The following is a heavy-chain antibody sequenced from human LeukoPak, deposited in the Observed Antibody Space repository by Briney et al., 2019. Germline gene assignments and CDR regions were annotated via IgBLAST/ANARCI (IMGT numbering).Heavy chain of an antibody. Sequence: PSETLPLTCTVSGVSISSYYWSWIRQPPGKGLEWIGYVCYSGSTYYNPSLKSRITISVDTSKNQFSLKLSSVTAADTAVYYCARVGVRFWEAFDIWGQGTLVTVSS. D-gene: IGHD3-3*01. CDR2: VCYSGST. V-gene: IGHV4-59*01. CDR1: GVSISSYY. CDR3: ARVGVRFWEAFDI. J-gene: IGHJ3*02.